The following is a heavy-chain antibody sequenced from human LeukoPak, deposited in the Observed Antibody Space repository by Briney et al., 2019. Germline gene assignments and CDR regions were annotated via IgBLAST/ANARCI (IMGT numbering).Heavy chain of an antibody. CDR3: ARVGYSSGYSGDYYDH. J-gene: IGHJ4*02. Sequence: GGSLRLSCAASGFTFSSYGMHWVRQAPGKGLDWVSSIGTRNTFITYSDSVKGRFTVSRDDAKNALYLQMNSLRVEDTAVYYCARVGYSSGYSGDYYDHWGQGTLVTVS. D-gene: IGHD5-18*01. CDR2: IGTRNTFI. V-gene: IGHV3-21*01. CDR1: GFTFSSYG.